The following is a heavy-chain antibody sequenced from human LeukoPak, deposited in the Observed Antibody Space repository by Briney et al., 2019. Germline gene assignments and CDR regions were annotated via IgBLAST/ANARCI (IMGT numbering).Heavy chain of an antibody. D-gene: IGHD3-16*01. V-gene: IGHV4-59*11. CDR1: GGSISSHY. CDR3: ARDHYVSRGFDP. CDR2: IYYSGST. J-gene: IGHJ5*02. Sequence: SETLSLTCTVSGGSISSHYWSWIRQPPGKGLEWIGYIYYSGSTNYNPSLKSRVTISVDTSKNRFSLKLSSVTAADTAVYYCARDHYVSRGFDPWGQGTLVTVSS.